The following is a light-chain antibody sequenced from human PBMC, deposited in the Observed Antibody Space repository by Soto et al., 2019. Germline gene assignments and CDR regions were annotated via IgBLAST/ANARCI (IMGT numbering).Light chain of an antibody. CDR2: DAS. CDR1: QSVNNR. J-gene: IGKJ1*01. CDR3: QQYNGYSTWT. Sequence: DIQITQSPSTLSASVGDRVTITCRASQSVNNRLAWYQQKPGKVPKVLIYDASSLTSGVPSRFSGSGSGTEFTLTISSLQPDDFGTYFCQQYNGYSTWTFGQGTKVDIK. V-gene: IGKV1-5*01.